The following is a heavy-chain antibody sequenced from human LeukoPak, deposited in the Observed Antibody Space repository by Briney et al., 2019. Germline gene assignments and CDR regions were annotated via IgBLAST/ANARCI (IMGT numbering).Heavy chain of an antibody. V-gene: IGHV4-4*07. Sequence: PSETLSLTCTVSGGSISSYYWSWIRQPAGKGLEWIGRIYTSGGINYNPSLKSRVTMSGDTSKKQFSLKLTSVTAADTAVYYCAIRDYGGNAHYFDYWGQGTLVTVSS. CDR3: AIRDYGGNAHYFDY. J-gene: IGHJ4*02. CDR2: IYTSGGI. CDR1: GGSISSYY. D-gene: IGHD4-23*01.